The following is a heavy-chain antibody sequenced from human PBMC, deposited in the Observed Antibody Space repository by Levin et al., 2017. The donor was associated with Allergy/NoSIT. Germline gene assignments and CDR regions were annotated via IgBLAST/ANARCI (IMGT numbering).Heavy chain of an antibody. V-gene: IGHV1-18*04. J-gene: IGHJ4*02. CDR2: VSTYNADT. D-gene: IGHD3-22*01. Sequence: ASVKVSCKTSGYTFTDYRITWVRQAPGQGLEWMGWVSTYNADTNYAQKVQGRVTMTTDTSTSTAYMELRSLRSDDTAVYYCATLDTSGFYYTFDYWGQGTLVTVSS. CDR3: ATLDTSGFYYTFDY. CDR1: GYTFTDYR.